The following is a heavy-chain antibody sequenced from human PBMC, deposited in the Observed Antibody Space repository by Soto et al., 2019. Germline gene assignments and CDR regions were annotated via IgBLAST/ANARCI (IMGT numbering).Heavy chain of an antibody. CDR2: IVVASGQT. J-gene: IGHJ6*02. CDR3: SADRPDIGVGWWV. V-gene: IGHV1-58*02. D-gene: IGHD2-15*01. Sequence: ALVKVSCKASGSGFIRSGIQWVRQAHGQRLEWIGWIVVASGQTNYAQNFRGRVAITRDTSTATAYIEVTGLTSEDTAVYFCSADRPDIGVGWWVWGQGTTVTVSS. CDR1: GSGFIRSG.